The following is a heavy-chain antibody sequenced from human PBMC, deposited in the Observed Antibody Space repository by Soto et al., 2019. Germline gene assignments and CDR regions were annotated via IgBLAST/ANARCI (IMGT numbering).Heavy chain of an antibody. V-gene: IGHV4-31*03. Sequence: ASETLSLTCTVSGGSISSGGYYWSWIRQHPGKGLEWIGYIYYSGSTYYNPSLKSRVTISVDTSKNQFSLKLSSVTAADTAVYNFAPQLPYGSGSAVVYYYGMDVWGQGTTVTVSS. D-gene: IGHD3-10*01. CDR3: APQLPYGSGSAVVYYYGMDV. CDR1: GGSISSGGYY. CDR2: IYYSGST. J-gene: IGHJ6*02.